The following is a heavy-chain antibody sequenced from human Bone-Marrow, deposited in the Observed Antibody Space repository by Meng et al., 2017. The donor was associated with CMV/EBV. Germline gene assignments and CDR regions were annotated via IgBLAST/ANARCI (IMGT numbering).Heavy chain of an antibody. CDR2: ISSSSSTI. CDR3: ARGAAKFP. J-gene: IGHJ5*02. V-gene: IGHV3-48*04. CDR1: GFTFSSYS. Sequence: GESLKISCAASGFTFSSYSMNWVRQAPGKGLEWVSYISSSSSTIYYADSVKGRFTISRDNAKNSLYLQMNSLRAEDTGVYYCARGAAKFPWGQGTLVTVSS.